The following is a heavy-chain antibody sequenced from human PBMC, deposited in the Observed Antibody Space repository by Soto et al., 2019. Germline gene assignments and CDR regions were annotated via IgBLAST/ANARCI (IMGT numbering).Heavy chain of an antibody. CDR3: TRGGPDAFCGGGRCYFDY. CDR1: GFTFDDFA. V-gene: IGHV3-9*01. J-gene: IGHJ4*02. D-gene: IGHD2-21*01. CDR2: ITWNSNVI. Sequence: EVQLVESGGGLVQPGRSLRLSCAASGFTFDDFAMHWVRRVPGTGLEWVSSITWNSNVICYADSVKGRLTISRDNAKNALYLQMNSLRPEDPAFYYCTRGGPDAFCGGGRCYFDYWGQGTLVTVSS.